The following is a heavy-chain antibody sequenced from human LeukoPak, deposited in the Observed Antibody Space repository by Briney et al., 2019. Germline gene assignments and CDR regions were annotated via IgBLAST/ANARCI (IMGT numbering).Heavy chain of an antibody. CDR1: GGSFSGYY. D-gene: IGHD6-13*01. J-gene: IGHJ4*02. CDR3: ARLNGDQDVAAGTALYFDY. V-gene: IGHV4-34*01. CDR2: INHSGST. Sequence: SETLSLTCAVYGGSFSGYYWSGIRQPPGKGLEWIGEINHSGSTNYNPSLKSRVTISVDTSKNQFSLKLSSVTAADTAVYYCARLNGDQDVAAGTALYFDYWGQGTLVTVSS.